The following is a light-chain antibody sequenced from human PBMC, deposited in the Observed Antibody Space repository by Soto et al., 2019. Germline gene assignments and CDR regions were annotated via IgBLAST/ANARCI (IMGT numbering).Light chain of an antibody. V-gene: IGLV2-23*01. J-gene: IGLJ2*01. CDR2: EAS. Sequence: QPVLTQPASVSGSPGQPITISCTGSSTDVGSYDLVSWYQQHPGKAPKLIIYEASKRPSGISDRFSGSKSGNTASLSISGLQADDEANYYCCSYAGSTSVIFGGGTKLTVL. CDR3: CSYAGSTSVI. CDR1: STDVGSYDL.